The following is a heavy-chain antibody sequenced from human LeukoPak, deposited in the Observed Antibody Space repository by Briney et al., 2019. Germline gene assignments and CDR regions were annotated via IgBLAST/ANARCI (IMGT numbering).Heavy chain of an antibody. D-gene: IGHD6-13*01. V-gene: IGHV4-34*01. Sequence: SETLSLTCAVYGGSFSGYYWSWIRQPPGKGLEWIAEIYHSGSTNYNPSLKGRITISVDKSQNQFSLKLSSVTAADTAVYYCARGRWQQLGYFDYWGQGTLVTVSS. CDR1: GGSFSGYY. J-gene: IGHJ4*02. CDR2: IYHSGST. CDR3: ARGRWQQLGYFDY.